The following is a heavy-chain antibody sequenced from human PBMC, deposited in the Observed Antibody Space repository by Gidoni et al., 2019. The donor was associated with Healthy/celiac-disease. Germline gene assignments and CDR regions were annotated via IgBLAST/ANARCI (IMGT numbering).Heavy chain of an antibody. J-gene: IGHJ2*01. CDR2: ISGSGGST. CDR1: GFTFSSYA. Sequence: EVQLLESGGGLVQPGGSLRLSCAAAGFTFSSYAMSGVRQAPGKGREWVSAISGSGGSTYYADSVKGRFTISRDNSKNTLYLQMNSLRAEDTGVYYCAKYRITIFGVVDWYFDLWGRGTLVTVSA. V-gene: IGHV3-23*01. CDR3: AKYRITIFGVVDWYFDL. D-gene: IGHD3-3*01.